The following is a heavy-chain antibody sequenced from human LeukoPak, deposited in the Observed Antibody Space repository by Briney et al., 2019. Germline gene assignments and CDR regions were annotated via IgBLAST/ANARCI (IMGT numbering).Heavy chain of an antibody. Sequence: PGGSLRLSCAASGFTFSNYWMTWVRQAPRKGLEWVANIKQNGGENYYVDSVKGRFTISRDNAKNSLYLEMNNLRAEDTAVYYCARTPDGPDYWGQGTLVTVSS. CDR3: ARTPDGPDY. J-gene: IGHJ4*02. D-gene: IGHD5-24*01. CDR1: GFTFSNYW. V-gene: IGHV3-7*03. CDR2: IKQNGGEN.